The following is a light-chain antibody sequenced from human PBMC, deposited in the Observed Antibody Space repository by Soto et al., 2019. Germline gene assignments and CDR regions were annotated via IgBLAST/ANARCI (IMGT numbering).Light chain of an antibody. CDR2: GAS. V-gene: IGKV3-15*01. J-gene: IGKJ1*01. CDR3: QQYNDWPPWT. CDR1: QSVSNN. Sequence: EILMTQSPATLSVSPGDRATLSCMASQSVSNNLAWYQQRPGQAPRLLIYGASTRATGIPARFSGSGSGTEFTLTISSLQSEDFAVYYCQQYNDWPPWTFGQGTKVDIK.